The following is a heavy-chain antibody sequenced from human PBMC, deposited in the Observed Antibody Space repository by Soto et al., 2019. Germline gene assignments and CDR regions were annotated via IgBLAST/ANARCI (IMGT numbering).Heavy chain of an antibody. Sequence: QVQLVESGGGVVQPGRSLRLSCAASGFTFSSYGMHWVRQAPGKGLEWVAVISYDGSNKYYADSVKGRFTISRDNSKNTLYLKMNSLRAEDTAVYYCAKDRDSSGWYLDWFDPWGQGTLVTVSS. CDR2: ISYDGSNK. D-gene: IGHD6-19*01. V-gene: IGHV3-30*18. CDR1: GFTFSSYG. J-gene: IGHJ5*02. CDR3: AKDRDSSGWYLDWFDP.